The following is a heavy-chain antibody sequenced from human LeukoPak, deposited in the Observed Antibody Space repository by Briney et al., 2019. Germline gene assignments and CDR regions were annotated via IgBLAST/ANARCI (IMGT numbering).Heavy chain of an antibody. Sequence: GGSLRLSCAASGFAFSSYAMSWVRQAPGKGLEWVSGVSGGGGSTYYADSVKGRFTISRDNSKKTLYLQMNSLRAEDTAVYYCATHRGGIAVAAPPYWGQGTLVTVSS. CDR1: GFAFSSYA. J-gene: IGHJ4*02. V-gene: IGHV3-23*01. D-gene: IGHD6-19*01. CDR3: ATHRGGIAVAAPPY. CDR2: VSGGGGST.